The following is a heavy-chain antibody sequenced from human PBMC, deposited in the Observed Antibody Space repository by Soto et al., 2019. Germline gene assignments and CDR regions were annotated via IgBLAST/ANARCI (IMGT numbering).Heavy chain of an antibody. CDR1: GFTFSNSG. CDR2: ISSDRNTK. J-gene: IGHJ4*02. D-gene: IGHD2-8*02. Sequence: QVQLVESGGGVVQPGRSLRLSCAASGFTFSNSGMHWVRQAPGKGLEWVAVISSDRNTKYYADSVKGRFTISRDNSKNTLYLEMNGLRADDAALYYCTGQVASGYWGQGTLVTVSS. V-gene: IGHV3-30*03. CDR3: TGQVASGY.